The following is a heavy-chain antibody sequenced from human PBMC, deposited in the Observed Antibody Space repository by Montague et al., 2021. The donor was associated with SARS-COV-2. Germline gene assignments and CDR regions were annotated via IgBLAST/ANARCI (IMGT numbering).Heavy chain of an antibody. D-gene: IGHD2-15*01. J-gene: IGHJ6*02. CDR1: GGSFSSY. CDR3: ASHCGGGRCYFGMDA. CDR2: ISHGGGT. V-gene: IGHV4-34*01. Sequence: SETLSLTCDVYGGSFSSYWSRIRQPPGRGLGWVGQISHGGGTNYNPSLKSRVTISVDTSKNQVSLKLSSVTAADTAVYYCASHCGGGRCYFGMDAWGQGTTVTVSS.